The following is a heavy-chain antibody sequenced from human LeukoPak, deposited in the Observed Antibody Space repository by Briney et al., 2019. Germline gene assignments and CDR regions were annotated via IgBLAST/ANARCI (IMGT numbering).Heavy chain of an antibody. V-gene: IGHV3-23*01. CDR3: AKDVNYGLYYYYYMDV. CDR2: ITGDGGTT. Sequence: PGGSLRLSCAASGFTFGSYAMSWVRQAPGKGLEWVSAITGDGGTTHYADSVKGRFTISRDNSKNTLYLQMNSLRAEDTALYYCAKDVNYGLYYYYYMDVWGKRTTVTVSS. J-gene: IGHJ6*03. CDR1: GFTFGSYA. D-gene: IGHD1-7*01.